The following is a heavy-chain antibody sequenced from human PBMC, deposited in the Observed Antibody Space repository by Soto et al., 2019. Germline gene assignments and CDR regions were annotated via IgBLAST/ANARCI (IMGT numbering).Heavy chain of an antibody. CDR1: GFTFSIYA. D-gene: IGHD2-21*01. J-gene: IGHJ2*01. CDR2: INGRGRPT. Sequence: VQLLESGGGLVQPGGSLGLSCAASGFTFSIYAMSWVRQAPGKGPEWVAVINGRGRPTFYADSVKGRFTICRDNPKNTLYRQMNSLGAEDTAIYYCAKHIEGAGNWYFDLWGRGTLVTVSS. CDR3: AKHIEGAGNWYFDL. V-gene: IGHV3-23*01.